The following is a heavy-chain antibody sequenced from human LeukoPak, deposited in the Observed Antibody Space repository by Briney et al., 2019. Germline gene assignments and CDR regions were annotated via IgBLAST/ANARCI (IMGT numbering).Heavy chain of an antibody. CDR3: AKLISGPYYFDY. CDR2: ISGSGGST. J-gene: IGHJ4*02. V-gene: IGHV3-23*01. CDR1: GFTFSSYA. Sequence: TGGSLRLSCAASGFTFSSYAMSWVRQAPGKGLEWVSAISGSGGSTYYADSVKGRFTISRDNSKNTLYLQINSLRAEDTAVYYCAKLISGPYYFDYWGQGTLVTVSS. D-gene: IGHD2-15*01.